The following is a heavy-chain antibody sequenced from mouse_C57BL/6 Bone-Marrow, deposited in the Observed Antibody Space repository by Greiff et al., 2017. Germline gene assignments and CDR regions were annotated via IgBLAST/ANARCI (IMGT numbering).Heavy chain of an antibody. Sequence: QVQLQQPGAELVMPGASVKLSCKASGYTFTSYWMHWVKQRPGQGLEWIGEIDPSNSYTNYNQKFKGKSPWTVDKSSSTAYMQLSSLTSADSAVYYCAREWSSQATCGFAYWGQGTLVTVSA. D-gene: IGHD3-2*02. J-gene: IGHJ3*01. V-gene: IGHV1-69*01. CDR2: IDPSNSYT. CDR1: GYTFTSYW. CDR3: AREWSSQATCGFAY.